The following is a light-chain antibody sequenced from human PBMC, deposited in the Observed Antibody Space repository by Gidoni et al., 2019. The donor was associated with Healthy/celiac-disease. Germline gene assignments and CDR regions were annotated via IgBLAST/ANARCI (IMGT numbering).Light chain of an antibody. Sequence: DTVTTQSPPPPPASLVYGATINCKSSLSVLYSCNNKNYLAWYQQKPGQPPNLLIYWASTRESGVLDRLSGGGSAGDFTIPISSMQDEDVAVYYCQQYYSTPPYTFGQGTKLEIK. CDR1: LSVLYSCNNKNY. J-gene: IGKJ2*01. CDR3: QQYYSTPPYT. CDR2: WAS. V-gene: IGKV4-1*01.